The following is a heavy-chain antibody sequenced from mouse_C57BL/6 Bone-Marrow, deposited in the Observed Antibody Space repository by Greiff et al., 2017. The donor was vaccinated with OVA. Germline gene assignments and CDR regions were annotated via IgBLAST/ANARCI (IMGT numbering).Heavy chain of an antibody. J-gene: IGHJ3*01. CDR3: AGSYYSNYGFAY. CDR1: GFTFSDYG. D-gene: IGHD2-5*01. V-gene: IGHV5-15*01. Sequence: EVQLVESGGGLVQPGGSLKLSCAASGFTFSDYGMAWVRQAPRKGPEWVAFISNLAYSIYYADTVTGRFTISRENAKNTLYLEMSSLRSVDTAMYYCAGSYYSNYGFAYWGQGTLVTVSA. CDR2: ISNLAYSI.